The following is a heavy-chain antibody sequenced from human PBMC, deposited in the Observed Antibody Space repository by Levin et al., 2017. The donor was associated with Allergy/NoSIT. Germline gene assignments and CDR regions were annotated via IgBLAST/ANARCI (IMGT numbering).Heavy chain of an antibody. CDR2: IWYDGSNK. CDR1: GFTFSSYG. D-gene: IGHD6-19*01. CDR3: ASSFSGPRGDDAFDI. V-gene: IGHV3-33*01. Sequence: PGGSLRLSCAASGFTFSSYGMHWVRQAPGKGLEWVAVIWYDGSNKYYADSVKGRFTISRDNSKNTLYLQMNSLRAEDTAVYYCASSFSGPRGDDAFDIWGQGTMVTVSS. J-gene: IGHJ3*02.